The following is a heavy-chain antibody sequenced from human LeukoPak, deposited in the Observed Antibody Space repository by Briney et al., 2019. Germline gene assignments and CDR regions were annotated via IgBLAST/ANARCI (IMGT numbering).Heavy chain of an antibody. CDR3: AKVLSKGYMVRGVPYQGPFDY. J-gene: IGHJ4*02. CDR2: INRSGGNT. D-gene: IGHD3-10*01. CDR1: GFTFSSYA. V-gene: IGHV3-23*01. Sequence: GGSLRLSCAASGFTFSSYAMSWVRQAPGKGLEWVSAINRSGGNTYYADSVKGRFTISRDNSKNTLYLQMNSLRAEDTAVYYCAKVLSKGYMVRGVPYQGPFDYWGQGTLVTVSS.